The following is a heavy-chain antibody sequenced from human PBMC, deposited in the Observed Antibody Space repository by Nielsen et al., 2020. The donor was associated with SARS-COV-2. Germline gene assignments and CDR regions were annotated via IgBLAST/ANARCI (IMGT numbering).Heavy chain of an antibody. J-gene: IGHJ6*02. Sequence: WIRQPPGKGLEWVAAVSFDGRDKYYADSVKGRFTISRDNSKNTLYLQMNSLRAEDTAVYYCARDMVRGVAYYYYYGMDVWGQGTTVTVSS. V-gene: IGHV3-30*04. CDR3: ARDMVRGVAYYYYYGMDV. D-gene: IGHD3-10*01. CDR2: VSFDGRDK.